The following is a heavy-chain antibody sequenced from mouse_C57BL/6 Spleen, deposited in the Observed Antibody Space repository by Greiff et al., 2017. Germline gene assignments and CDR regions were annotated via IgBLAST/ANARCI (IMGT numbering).Heavy chain of an antibody. V-gene: IGHV1-82*01. Sequence: QVQLQQSGPELVKPGASVKISCKASGYAFSSSWMNWVKQRPGKGLEWIGRIYPGDGDTNYNGKFKGKATLTADKSSSTAYMQLSSLTSEDSAVYFCARPTVVDGYYFDYWGQGTTLTVSS. CDR3: ARPTVVDGYYFDY. CDR1: GYAFSSSW. CDR2: IYPGDGDT. J-gene: IGHJ2*01. D-gene: IGHD1-1*01.